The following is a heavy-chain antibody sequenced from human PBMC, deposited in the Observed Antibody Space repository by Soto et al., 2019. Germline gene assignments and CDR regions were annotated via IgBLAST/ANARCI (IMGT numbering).Heavy chain of an antibody. CDR1: GYTFTSYA. CDR3: ARGGSLYWYFDL. J-gene: IGHJ2*01. Sequence: QVQLVQSGAEVKKPGASVKVSCKASGYTFTSYAMHWVRQAPGQRLEWMGWINAGNGNTKYSQKFQGRVTITRDTYASTAYMELSSLRSEDTAVYYWARGGSLYWYFDLWGRGTLVTVSS. CDR2: INAGNGNT. D-gene: IGHD1-26*01. V-gene: IGHV1-3*01.